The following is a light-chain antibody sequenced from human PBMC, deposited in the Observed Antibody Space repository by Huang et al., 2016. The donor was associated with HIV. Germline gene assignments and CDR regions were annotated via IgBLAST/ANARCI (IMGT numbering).Light chain of an antibody. CDR2: AAS. J-gene: IGKJ3*01. CDR1: QGIANH. CDR3: QKYNSAPRT. V-gene: IGKV1-27*01. Sequence: DIQMTQSPSSLSASVGDRVTISCRASQGIANHLAWYQQRPGKDPKLLIYAASDLQSGVPSRFSGSGSGTEFTLTIISLQPEEVATYFCQKYNSAPRTFGPGTKVEIK.